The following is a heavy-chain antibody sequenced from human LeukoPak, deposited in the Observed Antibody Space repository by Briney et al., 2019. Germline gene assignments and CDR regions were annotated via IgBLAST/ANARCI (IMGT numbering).Heavy chain of an antibody. D-gene: IGHD3-22*01. J-gene: IGHJ4*02. CDR2: IKSKTDGGTT. CDR1: GFTFSNAR. CDR3: TTVWYYSDLRYFDY. Sequence: GGSLRLSCAASGFTFSNARMSWVRQAPGKGLEWVDRIKSKTDGGTTDYAAPVKGRFTISRDDSKNTLYLQMNSLKTEDTAVYYCTTVWYYSDLRYFDYWGQGTLVTVSS. V-gene: IGHV3-15*01.